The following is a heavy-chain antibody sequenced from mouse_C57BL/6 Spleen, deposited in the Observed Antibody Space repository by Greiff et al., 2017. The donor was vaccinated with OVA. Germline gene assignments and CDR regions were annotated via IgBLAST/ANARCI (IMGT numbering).Heavy chain of an antibody. V-gene: IGHV2-4*01. J-gene: IGHJ4*01. CDR3: AKSYGSRYYAMDY. CDR2: IWSGGST. Sequence: QVHVKQSGPGLVQPSQSLSITCTVSGFSLTSYGVHWVRQPPGKGLEWLGVIWSGGSTDYNAAFISRLSISKDNSKSQVFFKMNSLQADDTAIYYCAKSYGSRYYAMDYWGQGTSVTVSS. CDR1: GFSLTSYG. D-gene: IGHD1-1*01.